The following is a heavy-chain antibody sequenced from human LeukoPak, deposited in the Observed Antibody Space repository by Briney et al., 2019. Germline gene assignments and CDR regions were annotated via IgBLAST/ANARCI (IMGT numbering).Heavy chain of an antibody. V-gene: IGHV3-23*01. CDR1: GFTFSSYA. J-gene: IGHJ6*03. Sequence: PGGSLRLSCAASGFTFSSYAMIWVRQAPGKGLEWVSAISGSGGSTFYADPVKGRFTISRDNPKNTLYLQMNSLRAEDTAVYYCAKRRGLELLYYYYMDVWGKGTTVIVSS. CDR3: AKRRGLELLYYYYMDV. CDR2: ISGSGGST. D-gene: IGHD1-7*01.